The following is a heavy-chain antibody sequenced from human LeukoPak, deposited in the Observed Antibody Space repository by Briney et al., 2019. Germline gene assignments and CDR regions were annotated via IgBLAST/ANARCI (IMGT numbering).Heavy chain of an antibody. CDR2: ISSSGSTI. Sequence: AGGSLRLSCAASGFTFSSYEMNWIRQAPGKGLEWVSYISSSGSTIYYADSVKGRFTISRDNAKNSLYLQMNSLRAEDTAVYYCTREPVLLRFDHWGRGTRVSVSS. CDR1: GFTFSSYE. V-gene: IGHV3-48*03. J-gene: IGHJ4*02. CDR3: TREPVLLRFDH. D-gene: IGHD2-21*02.